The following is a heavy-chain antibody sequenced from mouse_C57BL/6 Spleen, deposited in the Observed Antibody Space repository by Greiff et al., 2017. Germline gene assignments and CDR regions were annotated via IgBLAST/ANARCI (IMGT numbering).Heavy chain of an antibody. CDR2: ISSGGSYT. V-gene: IGHV5-6*01. CDR3: ARQGSFDY. Sequence: EVKLVESGGDLVKPGGSLKLSCAASGFTFSSYGMSWVRQTPDTRLEWVATISSGGSYTYYPDSVKGRFTISRDNAKNTLYLQMSSLKSEDTAMYYCARQGSFDYWGQGTTLTVSS. CDR1: GFTFSSYG. J-gene: IGHJ2*01.